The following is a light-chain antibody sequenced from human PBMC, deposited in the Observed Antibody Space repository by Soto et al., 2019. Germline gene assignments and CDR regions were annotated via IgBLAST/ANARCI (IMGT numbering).Light chain of an antibody. CDR1: SSDVGGYNY. CDR2: DNG. Sequence: QSALTQPASVSGSPGQSITISCTGTSSDVGGYNYVSWYQQHPGKAPKLLIYDNGKRPSGIPDRFSGSQSGTSATLGITGLQTGDEADYYCGTWDNSLSAVFGGGTKVTVL. CDR3: GTWDNSLSAV. V-gene: IGLV1-51*01. J-gene: IGLJ2*01.